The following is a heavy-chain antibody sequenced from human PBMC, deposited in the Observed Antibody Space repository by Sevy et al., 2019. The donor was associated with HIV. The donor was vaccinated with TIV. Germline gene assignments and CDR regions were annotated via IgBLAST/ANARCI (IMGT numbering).Heavy chain of an antibody. CDR3: ARDPRMYGDYLLAYFDY. CDR2: IGYDGSNK. Sequence: GGSLRLSCAASGFAPSTYGMHWVRQAPGKGLEWVAVIGYDGSNKYYADSVKGRFSISRDNSRNTLFLQMDSLRAEDTAVYYCARDPRMYGDYLLAYFDYWGQGTLVTVSS. CDR1: GFAPSTYG. D-gene: IGHD2-8*01. J-gene: IGHJ4*02. V-gene: IGHV3-33*01.